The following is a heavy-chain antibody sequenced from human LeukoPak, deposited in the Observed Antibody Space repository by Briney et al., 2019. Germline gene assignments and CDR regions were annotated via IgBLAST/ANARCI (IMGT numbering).Heavy chain of an antibody. Sequence: QAGGSLRLSCAASGFTFSSYGMHWVRQAPGKGLEWVAFIRYDGSNKYYADSVKGRFTISRDNSKNTLYLEMNSLRAEDTAVYYCAKDRSRLVDYWGQGTLVTVSS. CDR2: IRYDGSNK. V-gene: IGHV3-30*02. J-gene: IGHJ4*02. CDR3: AKDRSRLVDY. D-gene: IGHD3-10*01. CDR1: GFTFSSYG.